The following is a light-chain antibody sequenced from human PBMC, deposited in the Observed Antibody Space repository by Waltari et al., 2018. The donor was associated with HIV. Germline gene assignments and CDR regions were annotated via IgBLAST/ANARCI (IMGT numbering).Light chain of an antibody. CDR3: QVWDTGGDHPEWV. CDR2: DDS. Sequence: SYVLTQPPSVSVAPGQTARVTCGGNNSGSKSVHWYQVKPGQAPVLVVYDDSDRPSGIPERFSGSNSGNTATLTISRVEAGDEADYYCQVWDTGGDHPEWVFGGGTKLTVL. V-gene: IGLV3-21*02. J-gene: IGLJ3*02. CDR1: NSGSKS.